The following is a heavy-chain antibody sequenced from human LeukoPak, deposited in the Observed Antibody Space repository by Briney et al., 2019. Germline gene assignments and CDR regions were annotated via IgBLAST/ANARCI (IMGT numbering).Heavy chain of an antibody. Sequence: ASVKVSCKASGYTFTSCYMHWVRQAPGQGLEWMGIINPSGGSTSYAQKFQGRVTMTRDTSTSTVCMELSSLRSEDTAVYYCARGTEDIVVVVAADTHAFDIWGQGTMVTVSS. CDR1: GYTFTSCY. J-gene: IGHJ3*02. D-gene: IGHD2-15*01. CDR2: INPSGGST. V-gene: IGHV1-46*01. CDR3: ARGTEDIVVVVAADTHAFDI.